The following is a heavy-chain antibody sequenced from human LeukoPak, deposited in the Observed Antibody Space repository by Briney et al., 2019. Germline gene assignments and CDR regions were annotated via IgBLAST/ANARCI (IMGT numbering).Heavy chain of an antibody. J-gene: IGHJ4*02. CDR2: MYYRGST. D-gene: IGHD5-18*01. CDR3: AREAPRRGYGPRVDY. Sequence: SESLSLTCTVSGGSIGSSSHYWGWIRQPPGKGLEWIGSMYYRGSTYHNPSLKSRVTISVDTSKNQFSLKLSSVTAADTAVYYCAREAPRRGYGPRVDYWGQGTLVTVSS. CDR1: GGSIGSSSHY. V-gene: IGHV4-39*07.